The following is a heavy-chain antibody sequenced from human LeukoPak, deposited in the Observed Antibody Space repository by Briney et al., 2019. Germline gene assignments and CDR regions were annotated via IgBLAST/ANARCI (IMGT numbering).Heavy chain of an antibody. Sequence: ASVKGSCKASGYTFTSYGISWVRQAPEQGLEWMGWISAYNGNTNYAQKLQGRVTMTTDTSTSTAYMELRSLRSDDTAVYYCARGRHYYDILPHGLDYWGQGTLVTVSS. CDR1: GYTFTSYG. D-gene: IGHD3-9*01. CDR2: ISAYNGNT. CDR3: ARGRHYYDILPHGLDY. V-gene: IGHV1-18*01. J-gene: IGHJ4*02.